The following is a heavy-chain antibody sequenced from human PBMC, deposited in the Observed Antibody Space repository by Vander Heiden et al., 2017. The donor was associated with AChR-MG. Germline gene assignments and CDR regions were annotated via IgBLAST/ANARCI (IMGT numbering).Heavy chain of an antibody. CDR3: ARVRNGLIFGVVSPGDYYMDV. V-gene: IGHV1-69*01. CDR2: IIPIFGTA. Sequence: QVQLVQSGAEVKKPGSSVKVSCKASGGTFSSYAISWVRQAPGQGLEWMGGIIPIFGTANYAQKFQGRVTITADESTSTAYMELSSLRSEDTAVYYCARVRNGLIFGVVSPGDYYMDVWGKGTTVTVSS. CDR1: GGTFSSYA. D-gene: IGHD3-3*01. J-gene: IGHJ6*03.